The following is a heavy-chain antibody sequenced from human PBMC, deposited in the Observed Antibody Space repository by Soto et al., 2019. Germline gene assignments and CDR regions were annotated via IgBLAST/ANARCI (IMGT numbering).Heavy chain of an antibody. CDR2: VSSGRSFI. CDR1: GFTFSTYF. CDR3: ARCAREYSSSCHFDY. V-gene: IGHV3-21*01. Sequence: GGSLRLSSAASGFTFSTYFMNWVRQAPGKGLEWVSSVSSGRSFIYYADSVKGRFTISRDNAKNSLFLQMNSLRAEDTAVYYCARCAREYSSSCHFDYWGQGTLVTVSS. D-gene: IGHD6-13*01. J-gene: IGHJ4*02.